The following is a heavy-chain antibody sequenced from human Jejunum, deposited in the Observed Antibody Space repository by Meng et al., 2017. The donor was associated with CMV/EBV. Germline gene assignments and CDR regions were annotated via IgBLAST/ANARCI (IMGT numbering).Heavy chain of an antibody. CDR1: GFIVSGSA. D-gene: IGHD4-17*01. CDR3: TRHLYGDYTDFDY. Sequence: GFIVSGSAMNWVRQAPGKGLEWVGRIRSKANNDATAYAASVKGRFSISRDDSKNTAYLQMNSLKVEDTAMYYCTRHLYGDYTDFDYWGQGALVTVSS. J-gene: IGHJ4*02. CDR2: IRSKANNDAT. V-gene: IGHV3-73*01.